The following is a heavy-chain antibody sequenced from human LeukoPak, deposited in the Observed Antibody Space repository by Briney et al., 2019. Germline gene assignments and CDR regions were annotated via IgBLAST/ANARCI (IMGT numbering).Heavy chain of an antibody. V-gene: IGHV3-30*18. J-gene: IGHJ4*02. CDR3: AKDGLWFGELQGGFDY. CDR1: GFTFSSYG. CDR2: ISYDGSNK. Sequence: PGGSLRLSCAASGFTFSSYGMHWVRQAPGKGLEWVAVISYDGSNKYYADSVKGRFTISRDNSKNTLYLQINSLRAEDTAVYYCAKDGLWFGELQGGFDYWGQGTLVTVSS. D-gene: IGHD3-10*01.